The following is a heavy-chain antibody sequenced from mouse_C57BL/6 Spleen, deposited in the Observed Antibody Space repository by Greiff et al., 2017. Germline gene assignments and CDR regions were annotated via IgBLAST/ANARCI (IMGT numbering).Heavy chain of an antibody. CDR3: ATHDGDYDY. D-gene: IGHD2-3*01. V-gene: IGHV1-52*01. J-gene: IGHJ2*01. CDR2: IDPSDSET. Sequence: VQLQQPGAELVRPGSSVTLSCKASGYTFTSYWMHWVKQRPIQGLEWIGNIDPSDSETHYNQKFKDKATLTVDKSSSTAYMQLSRLASEDTAVYYCATHDGDYDYWGQGTTLTVSS. CDR1: GYTFTSYW.